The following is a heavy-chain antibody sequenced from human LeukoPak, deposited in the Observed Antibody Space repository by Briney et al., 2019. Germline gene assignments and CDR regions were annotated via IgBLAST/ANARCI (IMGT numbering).Heavy chain of an antibody. Sequence: PSETLSLTCTVSGYSISSGYYWGWIRQPPGKGLEWIGSIFHSGSTYYNPSLKSRVTISVDKSKNQFSLKLSSVTAADTAVYYYARGEFDGGVYFDYWGQGTLVTVSS. CDR1: GYSISSGYY. J-gene: IGHJ4*02. CDR3: ARGEFDGGVYFDY. V-gene: IGHV4-38-2*02. D-gene: IGHD3-16*01. CDR2: IFHSGST.